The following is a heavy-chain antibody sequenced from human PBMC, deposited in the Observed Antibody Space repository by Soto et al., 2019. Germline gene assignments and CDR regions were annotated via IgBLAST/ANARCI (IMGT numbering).Heavy chain of an antibody. CDR1: GFTFSSYA. J-gene: IGHJ4*02. V-gene: IGHV3-30*04. D-gene: IGHD3-10*01. CDR2: ISYDGSNK. CDR3: ARGSGITMVRGALDY. Sequence: GGSLRLSCAASGFTFSSYAMHWVRQAPGKGLEWVAVISYDGSNKYYADSVKGRFTISRDNSKNTLYLQMNSLRAEDTAVYYCARGSGITMVRGALDYWGQGTLVTVSS.